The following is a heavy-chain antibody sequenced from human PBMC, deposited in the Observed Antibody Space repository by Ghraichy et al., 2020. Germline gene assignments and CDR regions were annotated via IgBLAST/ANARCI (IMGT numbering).Heavy chain of an antibody. V-gene: IGHV1-2*06. D-gene: IGHD6-19*01. J-gene: IGHJ1*01. CDR2: INPNSGGT. CDR1: GYTFTGYY. CDR3: ARSQYSSGSGPPQH. Sequence: ASVKVSCKASGYTFTGYYMHWVRQAPGQGLEWMGRINPNSGGTNYAQKFQGRVTMTRDTSISTAYMELSRLRSDDTAVYYCARSQYSSGSGPPQHWGQGTLVTVSS.